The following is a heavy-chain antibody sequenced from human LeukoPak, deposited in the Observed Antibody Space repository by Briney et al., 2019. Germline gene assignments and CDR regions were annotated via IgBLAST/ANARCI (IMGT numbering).Heavy chain of an antibody. CDR3: ARRQLRTCYYGMDV. CDR1: GYGFTSYW. CDR2: IYPGDSDT. D-gene: IGHD5-18*01. J-gene: IGHJ6*02. V-gene: IGHV5-51*01. Sequence: GESLQISSQGSGYGFTSYWIGWVRPMPGKGLGWMGIIYPGDSDTRYSPSFQGQVTISADKSISTAYLQWSSLKASDTAMYYCARRQLRTCYYGMDVWGQGTTVTVSS.